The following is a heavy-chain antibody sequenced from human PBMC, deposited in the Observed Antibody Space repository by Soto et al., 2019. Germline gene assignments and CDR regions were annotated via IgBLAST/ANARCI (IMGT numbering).Heavy chain of an antibody. CDR1: GGSISSYY. CDR2: IYYSGST. D-gene: IGHD3-22*01. Sequence: PSETLSLTCTVSGGSISSYYWSWIRQPPGKGLEWIGYIYYSGSTNYNPSLKSRVTISVDTSKNQFSLTLSSVTAADTAVYYCAIDMFYYYRSGKIRVPFAYWCQRTPVTVSS. V-gene: IGHV4-59*01. CDR3: AIDMFYYYRSGKIRVPFAY. J-gene: IGHJ4*02.